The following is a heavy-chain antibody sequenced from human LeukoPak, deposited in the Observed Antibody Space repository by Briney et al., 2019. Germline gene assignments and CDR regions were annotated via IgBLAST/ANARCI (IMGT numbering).Heavy chain of an antibody. CDR1: GFPFNNYA. D-gene: IGHD3-22*01. CDR3: ARTLAYDSSGYYRGYFDY. CDR2: IWYDGSNK. V-gene: IGHV3-33*01. J-gene: IGHJ4*02. Sequence: PGGSLRLSCAASGFPFNNYAMHWIRQAPGKGLEWVAVIWYDGSNKYYADSVKGRFTISRDNSKNTVYLQMNSLRAGDTAVYYCARTLAYDSSGYYRGYFDYWGQGTLVTVSS.